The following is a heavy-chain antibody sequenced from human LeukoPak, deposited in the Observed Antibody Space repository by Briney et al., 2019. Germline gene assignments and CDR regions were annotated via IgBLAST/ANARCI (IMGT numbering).Heavy chain of an antibody. CDR1: GFTFSSYS. CDR3: AKDKAFSGYSVY. D-gene: IGHD1-26*01. CDR2: ISNSSSYI. Sequence: GGSLRLSCAASGFTFSSYSMNWVRQAPGKGLEWVTSISNSSSYIYYADSVKGRITISRDNSKNTLYLQVNSLRAEDTAVYYCAKDKAFSGYSVYWGQGTLVTVSS. V-gene: IGHV3-21*04. J-gene: IGHJ4*02.